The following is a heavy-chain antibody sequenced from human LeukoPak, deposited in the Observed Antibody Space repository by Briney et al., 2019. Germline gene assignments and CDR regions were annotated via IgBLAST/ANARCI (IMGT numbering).Heavy chain of an antibody. CDR3: ARDRVDYYYDSSGGAAFDI. CDR1: GGTFSSYT. D-gene: IGHD3-22*01. V-gene: IGHV1-69*04. Sequence: EASVKVSCKASGGTFSSYTISWVRQATGQGLEWMGRIIPILGIANYAQKFQGRVTITADKSTSTAYMELSSLRSEDTAVYYCARDRVDYYYDSSGGAAFDIWGQGTMVTVSS. CDR2: IIPILGIA. J-gene: IGHJ3*02.